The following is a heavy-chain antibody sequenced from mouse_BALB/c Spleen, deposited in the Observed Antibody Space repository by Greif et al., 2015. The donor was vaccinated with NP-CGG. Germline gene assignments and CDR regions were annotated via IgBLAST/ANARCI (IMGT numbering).Heavy chain of an antibody. CDR3: ARFDYDPYYAMDY. J-gene: IGHJ4*01. CDR2: ISSGSSTI. D-gene: IGHD2-4*01. V-gene: IGHV5-17*02. CDR1: GFTFSSFG. Sequence: VQLKESGGGLVQPGGSRKLSCAASGFTFSSFGMHWVRQAPEKGLEWVAYISSGSSTIYYADTVKGRFTISRDNPKNTLFLQMTSLRSEDTAMYYCARFDYDPYYAMDYWGQGTSVTVSS.